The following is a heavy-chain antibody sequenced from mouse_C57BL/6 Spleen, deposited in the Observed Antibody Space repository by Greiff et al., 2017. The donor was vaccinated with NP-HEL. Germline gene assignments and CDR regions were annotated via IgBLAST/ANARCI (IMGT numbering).Heavy chain of an antibody. CDR2: ISYDGSN. J-gene: IGHJ1*03. V-gene: IGHV3-6*01. Sequence: EVKLQESGPGLVKPSQSLSLTCSVTGYSITSGYYWNWIRQFPGNKLEWMGYISYDGSNNYNPSLKNRISITRDTSKNQFFLKLNSVTTEDTATDYCARGLYYDYEDWYCDVWGTGTTVTVSS. D-gene: IGHD2-4*01. CDR1: GYSITSGYY. CDR3: ARGLYYDYEDWYCDV.